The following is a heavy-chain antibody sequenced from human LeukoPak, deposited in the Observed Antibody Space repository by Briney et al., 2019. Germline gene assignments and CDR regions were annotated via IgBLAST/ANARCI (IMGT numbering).Heavy chain of an antibody. CDR1: GFTFSSYE. CDR2: ISSSGSTI. J-gene: IGHJ4*02. CDR3: ARVVGGLVFDY. V-gene: IGHV3-48*03. D-gene: IGHD2-15*01. Sequence: GGSLRLSCAASGFTFSSYEMNWVRQAPGKGLEWVSYISSSGSTIYYADSVKGRFTISRDNAKNSLYLQMNSLRAEDTAVYYCARVVGGLVFDYWGQGTLVTVSS.